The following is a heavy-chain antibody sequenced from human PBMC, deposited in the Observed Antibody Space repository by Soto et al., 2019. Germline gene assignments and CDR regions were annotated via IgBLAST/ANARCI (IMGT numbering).Heavy chain of an antibody. J-gene: IGHJ5*02. CDR3: VKGGIVVVPAANWFDP. CDR2: ISSNGGST. V-gene: IGHV3-64D*06. D-gene: IGHD2-2*01. CDR1: GFTFSSYA. Sequence: GSLRLSCSASGFTFSSYAMHWVRQAPGKGLEYVSAISSNGGSTYYADSVKGRFTISRDNSKNTLYLQMSSLRAEDTALYYCVKGGIVVVPAANWFDPWGQGTLVTVSS.